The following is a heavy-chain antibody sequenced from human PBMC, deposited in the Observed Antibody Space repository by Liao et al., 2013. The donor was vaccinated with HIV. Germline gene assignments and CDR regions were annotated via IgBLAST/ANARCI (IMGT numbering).Heavy chain of an antibody. V-gene: IGHV4-4*07. CDR1: GHSMINYY. J-gene: IGHJ4*02. Sequence: QVQLQESGPGLVKPSETLSLTCDVSGHSMINYYWTWIRQPAGKGLEWIGRLYTSGTTKYNPSLKSRVTISVDTPKNQFSLRLRSVTAADTAVYFCARDNGFWSGYYSPLFDYWGRGALVTVSS. D-gene: IGHD3-3*01. CDR2: LYTSGTT. CDR3: ARDNGFWSGYYSPLFDY.